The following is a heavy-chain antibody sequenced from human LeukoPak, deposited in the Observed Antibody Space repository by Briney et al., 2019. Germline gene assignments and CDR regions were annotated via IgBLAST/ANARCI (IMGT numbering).Heavy chain of an antibody. CDR2: INSDGSST. J-gene: IGHJ4*02. CDR3: ASSEELLAPFDY. D-gene: IGHD1-26*01. Sequence: GGSLRLSCAASGFTFSSYWMHWVRQAPGKGLVWVSRINSDGSSTSYADSVKGRLTISRDNAKNTLYLQMNSLRAEDTAVYYCASSEELLAPFDYWGQGTLVTVSS. V-gene: IGHV3-74*01. CDR1: GFTFSSYW.